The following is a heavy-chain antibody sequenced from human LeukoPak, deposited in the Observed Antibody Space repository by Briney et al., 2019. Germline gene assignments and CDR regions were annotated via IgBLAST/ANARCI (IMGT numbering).Heavy chain of an antibody. CDR1: GFTVSSNY. Sequence: GGSLRLSCAASGFTVSSNYMSWVRQAPGKGLEWVSVIYSGGSTYYADSVKGRFTISRDNSKNTLYLQMNSLRAEDTAVYYCAKDYEGFYGSGSYSSTRFDPWGQGTLVTVSS. CDR3: AKDYEGFYGSGSYSSTRFDP. D-gene: IGHD3-10*01. CDR2: IYSGGST. V-gene: IGHV3-53*01. J-gene: IGHJ5*02.